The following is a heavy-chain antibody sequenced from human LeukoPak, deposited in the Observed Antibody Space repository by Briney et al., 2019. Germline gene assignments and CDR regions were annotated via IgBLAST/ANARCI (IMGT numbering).Heavy chain of an antibody. CDR3: ARDALTATGYIDP. J-gene: IGHJ5*02. V-gene: IGHV3-74*01. Sequence: GGSLRLSCAASGFIFSDYYMHWVRQTPGKGLVWLSRISSDGTTIVYADSVRGRFTVSRDNAKSTLYLQMNSLRAEDTGVYYCARDALTATGYIDPWGQGTLVTVSS. CDR1: GFIFSDYY. D-gene: IGHD2-21*02. CDR2: ISSDGTTI.